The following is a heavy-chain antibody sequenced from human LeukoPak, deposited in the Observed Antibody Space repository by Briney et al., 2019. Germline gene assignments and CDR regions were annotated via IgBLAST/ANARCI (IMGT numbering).Heavy chain of an antibody. V-gene: IGHV3-23*01. CDR1: GFTFNSFV. J-gene: IGHJ4*02. Sequence: GGSLRLSCAASGFTFNSFVMSWVRQAPGKGLEWVSSISVNGGTYYADSVKGRFTISRDNSKNAPYLQMSSLRADDTAVYYCAKVLPPRGGRSGWYETNDYWGQGTLVTVSS. CDR3: AKVLPPRGGRSGWYETNDY. CDR2: ISVNGGT. D-gene: IGHD6-19*01.